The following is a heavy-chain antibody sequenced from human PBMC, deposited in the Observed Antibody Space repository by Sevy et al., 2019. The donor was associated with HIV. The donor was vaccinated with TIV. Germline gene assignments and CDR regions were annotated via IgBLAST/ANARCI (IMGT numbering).Heavy chain of an antibody. CDR2: MNPNSGNT. J-gene: IGHJ6*02. D-gene: IGHD3-3*01. V-gene: IGHV1-8*01. CDR1: GYTFTSYD. CDR3: ARWSGYDFWSGYSYYYYGMDV. Sequence: ASVKVSCKASGYTFTSYDINWVRQATGQGLEWMGWMNPNSGNTGYAHKFQGRVTMTRNTSISTAYMELSSLRSEDTAVYYCARWSGYDFWSGYSYYYYGMDVWGQGTTVTVSS.